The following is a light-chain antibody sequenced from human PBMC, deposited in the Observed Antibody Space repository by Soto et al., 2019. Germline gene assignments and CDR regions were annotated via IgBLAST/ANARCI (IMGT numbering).Light chain of an antibody. CDR2: TAS. Sequence: DIQMTQSPSSVSASVGDRVTITCRASQDIISCFAWYQQKPGKAPNLLIYTASKLQSGVPSRFSGSGSGTDFTLTISSLQPEDFATYYCPQANSFPLTFGGGTKVEIK. CDR1: QDIISC. J-gene: IGKJ4*01. V-gene: IGKV1-12*01. CDR3: PQANSFPLT.